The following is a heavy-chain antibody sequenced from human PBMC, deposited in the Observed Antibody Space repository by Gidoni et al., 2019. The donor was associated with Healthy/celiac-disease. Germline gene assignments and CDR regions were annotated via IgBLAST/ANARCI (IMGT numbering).Heavy chain of an antibody. CDR1: GFTFSSYA. CDR2: ISGSGGST. Sequence: EVQLLESGGGLVQPGGSMRLSCAASGFTFSSYAMSWVRQAPGKGLGWVSAISGSGGSTYYADYVKGRFTISRDNSKNTLYLQMNSLRAEDTAVYYCAKDPIFDYGWGWGQGTLVTVSS. CDR3: AKDPIFDYGWG. V-gene: IGHV3-23*01. D-gene: IGHD4-17*01. J-gene: IGHJ4*02.